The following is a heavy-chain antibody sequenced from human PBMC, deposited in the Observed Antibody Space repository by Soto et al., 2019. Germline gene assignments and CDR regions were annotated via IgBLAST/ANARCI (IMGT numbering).Heavy chain of an antibody. Sequence: QLQLQESGSGLVKPSQTLSLTCAVSGGSISSGGYSWSWIRQPPGKGLEWIGYIYHSGSTYYNPALKSRVTIAVDRSKHQFPLKLSSVTAADTAVYYCASSFFDSSGSALRDWGQGTLVTVSS. CDR1: GGSISSGGYS. J-gene: IGHJ1*01. CDR2: IYHSGST. V-gene: IGHV4-30-2*01. CDR3: ASSFFDSSGSALRD. D-gene: IGHD3-22*01.